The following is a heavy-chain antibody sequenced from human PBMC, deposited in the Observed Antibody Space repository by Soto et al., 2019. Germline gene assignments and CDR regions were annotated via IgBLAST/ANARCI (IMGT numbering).Heavy chain of an antibody. D-gene: IGHD6-6*01. Sequence: PGGSLRLSCAASGFTFSSYAMSWVRQAPGKGLEWVSAISGSGGSTYYADSVKGRFTISRDNSKNTLYLQMNSLRAEDTAVYYCAKIRIAARGFYYYGMDVWAQGTTVTVSS. CDR1: GFTFSSYA. J-gene: IGHJ6*02. CDR2: ISGSGGST. V-gene: IGHV3-23*01. CDR3: AKIRIAARGFYYYGMDV.